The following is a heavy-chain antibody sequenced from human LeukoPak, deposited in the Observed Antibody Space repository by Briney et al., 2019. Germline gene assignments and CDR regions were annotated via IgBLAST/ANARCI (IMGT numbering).Heavy chain of an antibody. CDR1: GYTFPNYG. Sequence: ASVKVSCKASGYTFPNYGISWVRQAPGQGLEWMGWISAYNGNTNYAQKVQGRVTMTTDTSTSTAYMELRSLRSEDTAIYYCARDPAVVTAGAYWYFDLWGRGTLVTVSS. J-gene: IGHJ2*01. CDR3: ARDPAVVTAGAYWYFDL. CDR2: ISAYNGNT. V-gene: IGHV1-18*01. D-gene: IGHD4-23*01.